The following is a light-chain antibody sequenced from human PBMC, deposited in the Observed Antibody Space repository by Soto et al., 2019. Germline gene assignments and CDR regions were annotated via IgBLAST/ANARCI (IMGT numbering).Light chain of an antibody. Sequence: QSVLTQPPSASATPGQRVTSACSGSSSNIGSDFVFWYQQLPGTAPKLLIYRNNQRPSGVPDRFSGSKSGTSASLAISGLRSEDEADYYCAAWDHSLSGWMIGGGTKVTVL. CDR2: RNN. V-gene: IGLV1-47*01. CDR3: AAWDHSLSGWM. CDR1: SSNIGSDF. J-gene: IGLJ3*02.